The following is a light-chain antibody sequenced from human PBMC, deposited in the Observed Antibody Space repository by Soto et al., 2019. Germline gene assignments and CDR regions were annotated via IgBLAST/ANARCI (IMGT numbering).Light chain of an antibody. J-gene: IGKJ1*01. CDR3: QQYNNWPRT. CDR1: QSVSSN. CDR2: GAS. V-gene: IGKV3-15*01. Sequence: IVMTQSPATLSVSPWERATLSCRASQSVSSNLAWYQQKPGQAPRLLIYGASTRATGIPARFSGSGSGTEFTLTISGLQSEDFAVYYCQQYNNWPRTFGQGTKVDI.